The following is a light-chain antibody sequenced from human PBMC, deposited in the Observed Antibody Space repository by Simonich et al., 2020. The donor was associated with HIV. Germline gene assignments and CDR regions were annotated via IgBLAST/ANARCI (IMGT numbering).Light chain of an antibody. CDR2: KDS. V-gene: IGLV3-27*01. CDR3: YSAADNPWV. J-gene: IGLJ3*02. CDR1: VVTKKY. Sequence: SYELTQPSSVSVSPGQTARITCSGDVVTKKYGRGFQQKSGQAPVLVIYKDSERPSGIPERFSGSSSGTTVTLTIRGAQVEDEADYYCYSAADNPWVFGGGTKLTVL.